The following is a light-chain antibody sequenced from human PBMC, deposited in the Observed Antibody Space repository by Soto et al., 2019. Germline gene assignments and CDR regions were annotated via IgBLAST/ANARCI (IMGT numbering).Light chain of an antibody. J-gene: IGKJ5*01. CDR2: AAS. V-gene: IGKV1-39*01. CDR3: QQSYLTPLT. CDR1: QSISSY. Sequence: IHMTQAPSSLSASVGDRVTITCRPSQSISSYLNCYQQTPRKAPQLLIYAASSLQSGVPSRFSGSGSATDFTPTISSLQPEDFATYYYQQSYLTPLTFGQGTRLEIK.